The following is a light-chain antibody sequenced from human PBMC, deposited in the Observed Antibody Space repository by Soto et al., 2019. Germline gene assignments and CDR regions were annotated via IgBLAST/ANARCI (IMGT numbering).Light chain of an antibody. CDR1: QSFLHITGETF. Sequence: DVLMTQTPLSLSVAPGQPASISCKSSQSFLHITGETFLFWYLQKPGQSPQLLIYEVSTRVSGVPDRFSGSGSGTDFTLEISRVETDDVGIYYCMQSTQLPPTFGQGTRLEI. V-gene: IGKV2D-29*02. CDR3: MQSTQLPPT. J-gene: IGKJ5*01. CDR2: EVS.